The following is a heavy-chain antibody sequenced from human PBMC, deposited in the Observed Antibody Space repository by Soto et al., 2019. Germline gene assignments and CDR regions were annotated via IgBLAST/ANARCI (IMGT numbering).Heavy chain of an antibody. CDR2: VFHSGDT. J-gene: IGHJ4*02. CDR3: TRLIYDSRLNYFYFDF. CDR1: GGSISGRNW. D-gene: IGHD3-22*01. Sequence: SETLYITCVVSGGSISGRNWWSWVRQAPGKGLEWIGEVFHSGDTTYSPSLRSRVSISVDKSKNQFSLNLNSVTAADTAVYYCTRLIYDSRLNYFYFDFWGQGALVTVSS. V-gene: IGHV4-4*02.